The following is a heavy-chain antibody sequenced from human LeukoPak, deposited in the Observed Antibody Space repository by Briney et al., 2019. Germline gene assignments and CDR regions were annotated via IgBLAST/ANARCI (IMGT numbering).Heavy chain of an antibody. D-gene: IGHD1-26*01. Sequence: GRSLRLSCAASGFTFDDYAMHWVRQAPGKGLEWVSVISWNSGSIGYADSVKGRFTISRDNAKNSLYLQMNSLRAEDTALYYCAKAGASGSYRRDDAFDIWGQGTMVTVSS. CDR3: AKAGASGSYRRDDAFDI. CDR1: GFTFDDYA. CDR2: ISWNSGSI. J-gene: IGHJ3*02. V-gene: IGHV3-9*01.